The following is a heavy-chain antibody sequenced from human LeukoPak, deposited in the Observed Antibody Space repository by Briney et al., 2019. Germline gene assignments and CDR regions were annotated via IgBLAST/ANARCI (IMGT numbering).Heavy chain of an antibody. Sequence: SETLSLTCTVSGGSISSSSYYWGWIRQPPGKGLEWIGSIYYSGSTYYNPSLKSRVTISVDTSKNQFSLKLSSVTAADTAVYYCARDGQWLVSPPGSYWGQGTLVTVSS. CDR3: ARDGQWLVSPPGSY. V-gene: IGHV4-39*07. CDR1: GGSISSSSYY. CDR2: IYYSGST. D-gene: IGHD6-19*01. J-gene: IGHJ4*02.